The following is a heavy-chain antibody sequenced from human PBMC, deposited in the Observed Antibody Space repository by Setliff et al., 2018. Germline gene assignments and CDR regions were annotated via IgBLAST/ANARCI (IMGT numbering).Heavy chain of an antibody. CDR2: INQSGSG. J-gene: IGHJ4*02. D-gene: IGHD2-2*01. V-gene: IGHV4-34*01. CDR1: GGSFDTYY. CDR3: ARTHCTTTSCFYFHY. Sequence: SETLSLTCNVYGGSFDTYYWSWIRQPPGKGLEWFGEINQSGSGDYSPSLKSRLSISADTSKNQFSLKLTSVTAADTAVYYCARTHCTTTSCFYFHYWGQGTVVTVSS.